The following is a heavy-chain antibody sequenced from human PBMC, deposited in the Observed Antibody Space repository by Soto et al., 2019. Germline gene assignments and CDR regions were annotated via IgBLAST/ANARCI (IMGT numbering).Heavy chain of an antibody. V-gene: IGHV1-69*04. D-gene: IGHD4-17*01. CDR2: IIPILGIA. CDR1: GGTFSSYT. Sequence: SVKVSCKASGGTFSSYTISWVRQAPGQGLEWMGRIIPILGIANYAQKFQGRVTITADKSTSTAYMELSSLRSEDTAVYYCARDWDYGDYHDAFDIWGQGTMVTV. CDR3: ARDWDYGDYHDAFDI. J-gene: IGHJ3*02.